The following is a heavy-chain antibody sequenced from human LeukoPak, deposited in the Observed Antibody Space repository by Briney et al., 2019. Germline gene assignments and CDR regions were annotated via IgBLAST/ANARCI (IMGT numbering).Heavy chain of an antibody. CDR1: GSTFSSYA. J-gene: IGHJ4*02. V-gene: IGHV3-23*01. Sequence: GGSLRLSCAASGSTFSSYAMSWVRQAPGKGLEWVSAISGSGGSTYYADSVKGRFTISRDNSKNTLYLQMNSLRAEYTAVYYCANGNVGDGYWGQGTLVTAPS. CDR3: ANGNVGDGY. D-gene: IGHD2-21*01. CDR2: ISGSGGST.